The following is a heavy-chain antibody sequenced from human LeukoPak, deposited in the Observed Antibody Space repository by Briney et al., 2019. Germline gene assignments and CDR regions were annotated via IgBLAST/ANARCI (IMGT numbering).Heavy chain of an antibody. D-gene: IGHD3-22*01. CDR1: GFTVSSNY. CDR3: ARMDDSSGYAFDI. V-gene: IGHV3-21*01. CDR2: LFSSSTYK. Sequence: GGSLRLSCAASGFTVSSNYMSWVRQAPGKGLEWVSSLFSSSTYKYYADSVKGRFTISRDNAKNSLYLQMNSLRGEDTAVYYCARMDDSSGYAFDIWGQGTMVTVSS. J-gene: IGHJ3*02.